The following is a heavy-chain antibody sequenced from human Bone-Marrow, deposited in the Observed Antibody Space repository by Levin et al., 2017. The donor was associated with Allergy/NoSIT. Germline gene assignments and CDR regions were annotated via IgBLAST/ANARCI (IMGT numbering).Heavy chain of an antibody. D-gene: IGHD3-22*01. Sequence: GGSLRLSCAASGLIFSNYAMNWVRQAPGKGLEWVSQISGSGSNTHYADPVRGRFTFSRDNSNNTVYLQMNSMRADDTAVYYCAGYDTSGYHSPFDYWGQGTLVTVSS. CDR3: AGYDTSGYHSPFDY. CDR2: ISGSGSNT. V-gene: IGHV3-23*01. J-gene: IGHJ4*02. CDR1: GLIFSNYA.